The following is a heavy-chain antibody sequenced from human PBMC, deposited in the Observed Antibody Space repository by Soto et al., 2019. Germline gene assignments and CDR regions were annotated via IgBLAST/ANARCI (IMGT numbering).Heavy chain of an antibody. J-gene: IGHJ6*02. D-gene: IGHD1-7*01. Sequence: PSQTFSLTYVGPGATVSSNSVALYWNRHSPSRGLEWLGRTYYRSKWSNDYAVSVKSRITIKPDTSKKQFSLQLNSVTHGQKAVYYCARASRACRNCDYGMAVWGQGTTDTVSS. CDR2: TYYRSKWSN. V-gene: IGHV6-1*01. CDR1: GATVSSNSVA. CDR3: ARASRACRNCDYGMAV.